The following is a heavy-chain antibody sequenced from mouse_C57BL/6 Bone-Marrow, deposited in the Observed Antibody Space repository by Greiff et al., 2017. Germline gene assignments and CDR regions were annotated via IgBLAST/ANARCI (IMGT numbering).Heavy chain of an antibody. CDR3: ARSMDGYYYAMDY. Sequence: EVKLMESGPELVKPGASVKISCKASGYTFTDYYMNWVKQSHGKSLEWIGDINPNNGGTSYNQKFKGKATLTVDKSSSTAYMELRSLTSEDSAVYYCARSMDGYYYAMDYWGQGTSVTVSS. J-gene: IGHJ4*01. V-gene: IGHV1-26*01. CDR2: INPNNGGT. D-gene: IGHD2-3*01. CDR1: GYTFTDYY.